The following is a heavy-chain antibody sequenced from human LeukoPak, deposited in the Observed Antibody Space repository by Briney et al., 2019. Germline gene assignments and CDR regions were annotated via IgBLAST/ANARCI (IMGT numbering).Heavy chain of an antibody. Sequence: GGSLRLSCAASGFTFDDYGMSWVRQAPGKGLEWVSRINWNGGRTGYADSVKGRFTISRDNAKNSLYLQMNSLRAEDTAVYYCAKKMDTAMVFDYWGQGTLVTVSS. J-gene: IGHJ4*02. CDR2: INWNGGRT. CDR3: AKKMDTAMVFDY. V-gene: IGHV3-20*04. CDR1: GFTFDDYG. D-gene: IGHD5-18*01.